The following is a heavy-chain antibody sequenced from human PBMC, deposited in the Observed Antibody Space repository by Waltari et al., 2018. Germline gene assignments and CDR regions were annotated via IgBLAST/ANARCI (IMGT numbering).Heavy chain of an antibody. CDR3: GSDLTGVQDF. V-gene: IGHV3-30*04. Sequence: LVESGGGVVQPGRSLRLSCAASGFPFSTYSMHWVRQAPNKGLEWVAVMSYDGSTKNYADSVKGRFSISRDNSQNMLYLQMNSLRAEDTAIYYCGSDLTGVQDFWGPGTLVTVSS. D-gene: IGHD2-8*02. CDR1: GFPFSTYS. J-gene: IGHJ4*02. CDR2: MSYDGSTK.